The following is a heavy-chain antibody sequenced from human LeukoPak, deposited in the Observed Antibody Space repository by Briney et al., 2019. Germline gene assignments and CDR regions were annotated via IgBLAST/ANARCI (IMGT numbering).Heavy chain of an antibody. CDR2: TYCRSQCIS. J-gene: IGHJ4*02. CDR3: ARGSYGLGGYYDYCFDF. D-gene: IGHD3-10*01. V-gene: IGHV6-1*01. CDR1: GDSVYAYRAV. Sequence: SQTLSLTCLICGDSVYAYRAVELGFRQSPSGGLEWLGRTYCRSQCISDYAESVKGRINISPDTSTNQFSLQLNSVTPEDTAVYYGARGSYGLGGYYDYCFDFWGQGTLVTVSS.